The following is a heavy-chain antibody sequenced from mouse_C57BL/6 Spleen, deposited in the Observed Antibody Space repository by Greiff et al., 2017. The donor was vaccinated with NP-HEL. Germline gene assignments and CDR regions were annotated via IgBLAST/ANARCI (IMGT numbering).Heavy chain of an antibody. J-gene: IGHJ2*01. D-gene: IGHD4-1*02. CDR1: GYTLPASY. Sequence: VNLMDSGPDLLGPGASVNLSCRASGYTLPASYITWVNQRPGQGFEWIARIYPGSGNTYYNEKFKGKATLTAEKSSSTAYMQLSSLTSEDSAVYFCASQLLGYWGQGTTLTVSS. CDR3: ASQLLGY. V-gene: IGHV1-76*01. CDR2: IYPGSGNT.